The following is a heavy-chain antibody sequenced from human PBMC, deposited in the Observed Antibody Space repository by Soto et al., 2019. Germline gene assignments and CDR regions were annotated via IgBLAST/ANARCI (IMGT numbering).Heavy chain of an antibody. CDR2: IYYSGST. CDR3: ARGAPSVVSYYYAMDV. Sequence: PSETLSLTCTVSGGSISSGAYYWSWIRQPPGKGLEWIGYIYYSGSTNYNPSLKSRVTISVDTSKNQFSLKLSSVTAADTAVYYCARGAPSVVSYYYAMDVWGQGTTVTVSS. CDR1: GGSISSGAYY. J-gene: IGHJ6*02. V-gene: IGHV4-61*08.